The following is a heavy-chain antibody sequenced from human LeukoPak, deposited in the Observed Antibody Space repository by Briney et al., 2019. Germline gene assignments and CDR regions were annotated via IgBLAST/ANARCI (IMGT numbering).Heavy chain of an antibody. D-gene: IGHD6-6*01. Sequence: SETLSLTCTDSGGSISSGSYYWSWIRQPAGKGLEWIGRIYTSGSTNYNPSLKSRVTTSVDTSKNQFSLKLSSVTAADTAVYYCARGVGRRYYYYYMDVWGKGTTVTISS. J-gene: IGHJ6*03. V-gene: IGHV4-61*02. CDR1: GGSISSGSYY. CDR2: IYTSGST. CDR3: ARGVGRRYYYYYMDV.